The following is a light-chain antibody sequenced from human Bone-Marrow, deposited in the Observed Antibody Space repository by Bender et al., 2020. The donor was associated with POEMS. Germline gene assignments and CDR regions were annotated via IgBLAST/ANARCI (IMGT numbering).Light chain of an antibody. Sequence: SYELTQPPSVSVSPGQTARITCSGDTLPNQYTYWYKQKPGQAPVLVIYKDSERPSGIPERFSGSNSGNTATLTITGTQAMDEADYYCQAWDRSTVVFGGGTKVTVL. CDR2: KDS. J-gene: IGLJ2*01. V-gene: IGLV3-1*01. CDR1: TLPNQY. CDR3: QAWDRSTVV.